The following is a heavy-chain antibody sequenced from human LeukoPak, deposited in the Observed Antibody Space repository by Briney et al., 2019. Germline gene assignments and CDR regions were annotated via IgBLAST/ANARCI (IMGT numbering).Heavy chain of an antibody. CDR1: GFTFSSYG. D-gene: IGHD3-22*01. CDR3: AKAQNYYDSSGFDY. J-gene: IGHJ4*02. V-gene: IGHV3-30*18. Sequence: PGRSLRLSCAASGFTFSSYGMHWVRQAPGKGLEWVAVISYDGSNKYYVDSVKGRFTISRDNSKNTLYLQMNSLRAEDTAVYYCAKAQNYYDSSGFDYWGQGTLVTVSS. CDR2: ISYDGSNK.